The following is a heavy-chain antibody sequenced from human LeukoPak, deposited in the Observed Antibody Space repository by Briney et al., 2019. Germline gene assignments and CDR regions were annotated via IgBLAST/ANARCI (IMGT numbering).Heavy chain of an antibody. CDR1: AFTVSRFS. CDR2: ISYDGSNK. Sequence: GGSLRLSHAASAFTVSRFSTESVRQAPGKGLEWVAVISYDGSNKYYADSVKGRFTISRDNFKNTLYLQMNSLRAEDTAVTYCARDSGLLALDYYFDYWGQGTLVTVSS. V-gene: IGHV3-30*04. J-gene: IGHJ4*02. D-gene: IGHD3-22*01. CDR3: ARDSGLLALDYYFDY.